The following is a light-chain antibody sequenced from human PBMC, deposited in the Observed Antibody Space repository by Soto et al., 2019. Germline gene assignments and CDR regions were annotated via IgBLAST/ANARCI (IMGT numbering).Light chain of an antibody. CDR1: QSVNSF. CDR3: QQRSSWPYT. J-gene: IGKJ2*01. CDR2: NAS. Sequence: EIVLTQSPATLSLSPGERATLSCRSSQSVNSFLAWYQQKPGKAPRLLIYNASNRATGIPARFSGSGSGTDFTLTISGLEPEDFAVYYCQQRSSWPYTFGQGTKLEIK. V-gene: IGKV3-11*01.